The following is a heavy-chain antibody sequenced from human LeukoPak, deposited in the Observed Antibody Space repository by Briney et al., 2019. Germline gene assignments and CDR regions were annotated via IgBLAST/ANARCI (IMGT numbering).Heavy chain of an antibody. J-gene: IGHJ3*02. CDR2: IYYSGST. CDR3: ARDAGWIQLWSDAFDI. V-gene: IGHV4-59*01. CDR1: GGSISSYY. Sequence: PSETLSLTCTVSGGSISSYYWSWIRQPPGKGLEWIGYIYYSGSTNYNPSLKSRVTMSVDTSKNQFSLKLSSVTAADTAVYYCARDAGWIQLWSDAFDIWGQGTMVTVSS. D-gene: IGHD5-18*01.